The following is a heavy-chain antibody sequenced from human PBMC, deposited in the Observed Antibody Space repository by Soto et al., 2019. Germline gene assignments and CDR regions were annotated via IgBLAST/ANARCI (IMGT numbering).Heavy chain of an antibody. V-gene: IGHV3-33*01. CDR1: GFTFSSYG. CDR2: IWYDGSNK. Sequence: WGSLRLSCAASGFTFSSYGMHWLRQAPGKGLECVAVIWYDGSNKYYADSVKGRFTISRDNSKNTLYLQMNSLRAEDTAVYYCERGSGVVVPPAMVWFDPCGQGKTVSVSS. CDR3: ERGSGVVVPPAMVWFDP. J-gene: IGHJ5*02. D-gene: IGHD2-2*01.